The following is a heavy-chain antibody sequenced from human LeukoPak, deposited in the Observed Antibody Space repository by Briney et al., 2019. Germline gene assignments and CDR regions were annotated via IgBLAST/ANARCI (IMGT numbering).Heavy chain of an antibody. CDR3: ALGGRITIFGVVIPLSDY. CDR2: INPNSGGT. V-gene: IGHV1-2*02. D-gene: IGHD3-3*01. Sequence: ASVKVSCKASGGTFSSYAISWVRQAPGQGLEWMGWINPNSGGTNYAQKFQGRVTMTGDTSISTAYMELSRLRSDDTAVYYCALGGRITIFGVVIPLSDYWGQGTLVTVSS. CDR1: GGTFSSYA. J-gene: IGHJ4*02.